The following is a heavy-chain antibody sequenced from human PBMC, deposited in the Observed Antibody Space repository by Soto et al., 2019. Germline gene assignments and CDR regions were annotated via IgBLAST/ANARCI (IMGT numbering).Heavy chain of an antibody. CDR2: LLRSGSST. V-gene: IGHV3-23*01. CDR1: GFTFSNYA. CDR3: AKDAVSGDGIWLLDS. D-gene: IGHD4-17*01. Sequence: GGSLRLSCAASGFTFSNYAMSWARQAPGKGLEWVSGLLRSGSSTYYADSVKGRFTISSDKSANSLYLQMDSLRAEDTAVYYCAKDAVSGDGIWLLDSWGQGTVVTVSS. J-gene: IGHJ5*02.